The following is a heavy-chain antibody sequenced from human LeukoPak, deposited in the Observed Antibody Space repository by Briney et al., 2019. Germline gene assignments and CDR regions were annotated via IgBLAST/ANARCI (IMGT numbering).Heavy chain of an antibody. CDR3: AKGHSNYVAFDI. V-gene: IGHV3-23*01. J-gene: IGHJ3*02. Sequence: GGSLRLSCAASGFTFSSYAMSWVRQAPGKGLEWVSAISGSGGGTYYADSVKGRFTISRDNSKNTLYLQMNSLRAEDTAVYYCAKGHSNYVAFDIWGQGTMVTVSS. CDR1: GFTFSSYA. CDR2: ISGSGGGT. D-gene: IGHD4-11*01.